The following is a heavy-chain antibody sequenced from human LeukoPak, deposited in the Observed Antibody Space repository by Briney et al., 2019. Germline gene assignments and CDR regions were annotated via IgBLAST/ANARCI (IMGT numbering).Heavy chain of an antibody. Sequence: ASVKVSCKASGYTSTGYYMHWVRQAPGQGLEWMGWINPNSGFTNYAQKFQGRVTMTRDTSISTAYMELSRLRSDDTAVYYCARLADCSSSSCRSFDYWGQGTLVTVSS. V-gene: IGHV1-2*02. D-gene: IGHD2-2*01. J-gene: IGHJ4*02. CDR3: ARLADCSSSSCRSFDY. CDR2: INPNSGFT. CDR1: GYTSTGYY.